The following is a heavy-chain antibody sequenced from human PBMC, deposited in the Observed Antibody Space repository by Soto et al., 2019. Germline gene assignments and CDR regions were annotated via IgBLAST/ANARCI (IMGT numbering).Heavy chain of an antibody. V-gene: IGHV4-30-4*01. CDR1: GGSISSGDYY. D-gene: IGHD3-3*01. CDR2: IYYSGST. J-gene: IGHJ6*02. CDR3: ARDRRGNDFWDLYGMDV. Sequence: SETLSLTRTVSGGSISSGDYYWSWIRQPPGKGLEWIGYIYYSGSTYYNPSLKSRVTISVDTSKNQFSLKLSSVTAADTAVYYCARDRRGNDFWDLYGMDVWGQGTTVTVSS.